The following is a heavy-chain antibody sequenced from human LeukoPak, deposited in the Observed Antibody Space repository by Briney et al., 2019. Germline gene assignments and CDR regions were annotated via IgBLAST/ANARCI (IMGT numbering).Heavy chain of an antibody. D-gene: IGHD3-22*01. CDR1: GYTFTSYG. V-gene: IGHV1-18*01. J-gene: IGHJ4*02. Sequence: ASVKVSCKASGYTFTSYGISWVRQAPGQGLEWMGWISAYNGNTNYAQKLQGRVTMTTDTSTSTAYMELRSLRSDDTAVYYCARGDVDYYDSSGYYNYWGQGTLVTVSS. CDR3: ARGDVDYYDSSGYYNY. CDR2: ISAYNGNT.